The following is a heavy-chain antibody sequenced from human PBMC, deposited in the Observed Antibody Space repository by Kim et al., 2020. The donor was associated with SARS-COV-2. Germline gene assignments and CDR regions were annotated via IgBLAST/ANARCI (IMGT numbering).Heavy chain of an antibody. Sequence: GGSLRLSCAASGFTFDDYAMHWVRQAPGKGLEWVSGISWNSGSIGYADSVKGRFTISRDNAKNSLYLQMNSLRAEDTALYYCAKRRLRGGGFDYWGQGTL. V-gene: IGHV3-9*01. D-gene: IGHD4-17*01. CDR2: ISWNSGSI. CDR1: GFTFDDYA. CDR3: AKRRLRGGGFDY. J-gene: IGHJ4*02.